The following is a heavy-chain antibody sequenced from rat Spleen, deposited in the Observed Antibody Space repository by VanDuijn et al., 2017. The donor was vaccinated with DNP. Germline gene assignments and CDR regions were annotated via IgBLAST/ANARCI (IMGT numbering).Heavy chain of an antibody. CDR2: IWAGGGT. CDR1: GFSLTSNG. V-gene: IGHV2-72*01. J-gene: IGHJ2*01. Sequence: QVQLEESGPGLMQPSETLSLTCTVSGFSLTSNGVGWVRQPLGRGLVWMGAIWAGGGTNYNPAVQSRLTISRDTSKSQVFLKMNSLQTEDTAIYYCTRDLNWGGFFDYWGQGVMVTVSS. CDR3: TRDLNWGGFFDY. D-gene: IGHD5-1*01.